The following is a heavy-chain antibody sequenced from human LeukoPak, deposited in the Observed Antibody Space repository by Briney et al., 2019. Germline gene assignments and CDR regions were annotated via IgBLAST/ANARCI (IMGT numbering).Heavy chain of an antibody. CDR3: AREVIPGVHDAFDI. V-gene: IGHV3-23*01. J-gene: IGHJ3*02. Sequence: PGGSLRLSCAASGFTFSSYAMSWVRQAPGKGLEWVSLISGTGGNTYYADSVKGRFTISRDNSKNTLYLQMNSLRAEDTAVYYCAREVIPGVHDAFDIWGQGTMVTVSS. CDR1: GFTFSSYA. D-gene: IGHD3-10*01. CDR2: ISGTGGNT.